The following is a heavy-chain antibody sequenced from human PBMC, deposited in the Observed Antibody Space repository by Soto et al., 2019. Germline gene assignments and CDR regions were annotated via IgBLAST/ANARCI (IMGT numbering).Heavy chain of an antibody. CDR3: ARGSNGYHFDY. Sequence: EVQLVESGGGLVQPGGSLRLSCAASGFTFSSYAMHWVRQAPGKGLEYVSVSNGGSTYYANSVKGRFTISRDNSKNTLYLQMGSLRAEDMAVYYCARGSNGYHFDYWGQGTLVTVSS. J-gene: IGHJ4*02. CDR2: SNGGST. V-gene: IGHV3-64*01. D-gene: IGHD5-12*01. CDR1: GFTFSSYA.